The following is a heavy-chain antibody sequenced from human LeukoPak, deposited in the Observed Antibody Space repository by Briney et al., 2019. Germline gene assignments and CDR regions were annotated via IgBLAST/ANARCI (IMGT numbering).Heavy chain of an antibody. CDR1: GYTFTGYY. Sequence: ASVKVSCKASGYTFTGYYMHWVRQAPGQGLEWMGWIGAYNANTNYALKLQGRVTMTTDTSTSTAYMELRSLRSDDTAVYYCARDYCSSTSCYFDYWGQGTLVTVSS. D-gene: IGHD2-2*01. J-gene: IGHJ4*02. CDR2: IGAYNANT. V-gene: IGHV1-18*04. CDR3: ARDYCSSTSCYFDY.